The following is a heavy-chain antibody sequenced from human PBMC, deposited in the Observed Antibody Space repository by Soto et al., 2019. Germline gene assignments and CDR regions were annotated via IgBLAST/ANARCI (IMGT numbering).Heavy chain of an antibody. CDR3: ARDAPDLWFDP. D-gene: IGHD3-3*01. V-gene: IGHV4-59*01. Sequence: QVHLQESGPGLVKPSETLSLTCTVSGGSISSYYWSWIRQPPGKGLEWIGYIYYSGSTNYNPARKSRVTITVDTSKNEFALKLSSVTAADTAVYYCARDAPDLWFDPWGQGTLVTVSS. CDR2: IYYSGST. CDR1: GGSISSYY. J-gene: IGHJ5*02.